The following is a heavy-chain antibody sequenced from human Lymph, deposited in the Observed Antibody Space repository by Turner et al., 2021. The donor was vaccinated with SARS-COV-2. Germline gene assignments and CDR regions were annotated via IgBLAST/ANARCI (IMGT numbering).Heavy chain of an antibody. CDR1: GYTFTSYG. J-gene: IGHJ4*02. CDR3: ARFTASIEVTGRYFDY. D-gene: IGHD6-19*01. CDR2: ISVYNGNT. Sequence: QVQLVQSGAEVKKPGASVKVSCKASGYTFTSYGISWVRQAPGQGLAWMGWISVYNGNTNYAQKLQGRVTMTTDTSTSTAYMELRSLRSDDTAVYYCARFTASIEVTGRYFDYWGQGTLVTVSS. V-gene: IGHV1-18*01.